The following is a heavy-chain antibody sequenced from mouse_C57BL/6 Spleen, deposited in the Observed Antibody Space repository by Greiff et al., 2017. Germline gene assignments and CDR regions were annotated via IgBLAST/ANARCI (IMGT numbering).Heavy chain of an antibody. J-gene: IGHJ3*01. CDR2: INPNNGGT. CDR1: GYTFTDYY. CDR3: ARGGWRTTSEFAY. D-gene: IGHD1-1*01. V-gene: IGHV1-26*01. Sequence: EVQLQQSGPELVKPGASVKISCKASGYTFTDYYMNWVKQSHGKSLEWIGDINPNNGGTSYNQKFKGKATLTVDKSSSTAYMELRSLTSEDSAVYYCARGGWRTTSEFAYWGQGTLVTVSA.